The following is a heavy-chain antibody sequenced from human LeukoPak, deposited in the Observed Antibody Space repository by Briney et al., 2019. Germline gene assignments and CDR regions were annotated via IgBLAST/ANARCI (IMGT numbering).Heavy chain of an antibody. CDR1: GYSISSGYY. Sequence: PSETLSLTCAVSGYSISSGYYWGWIRQPPGKGLEWIGSINHSGSTYYNPSLKSRVTISVDTSKNQFSLKLSSVTAADTAVYYCARRSYYYDSSGYYYPFDYWGQGTLVTVSS. D-gene: IGHD3-22*01. V-gene: IGHV4-38-2*01. J-gene: IGHJ4*02. CDR3: ARRSYYYDSSGYYYPFDY. CDR2: INHSGST.